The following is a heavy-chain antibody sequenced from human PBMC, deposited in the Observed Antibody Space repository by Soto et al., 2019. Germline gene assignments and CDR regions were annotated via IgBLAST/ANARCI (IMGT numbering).Heavy chain of an antibody. D-gene: IGHD1-1*01. V-gene: IGHV3-23*01. Sequence: GGSLRLSCAASGSTFITYAMNWVRQAPGKGLEWVSAISGSGGSTYYADSVKGRFTISRDNSKNTLYLQMNSLRAEDTAVYYCAKGELERRYYYGMDVWGQGTTVTVSS. CDR2: ISGSGGST. CDR1: GSTFITYA. CDR3: AKGELERRYYYGMDV. J-gene: IGHJ6*02.